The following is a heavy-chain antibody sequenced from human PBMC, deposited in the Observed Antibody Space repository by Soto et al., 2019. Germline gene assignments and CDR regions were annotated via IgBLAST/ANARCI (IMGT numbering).Heavy chain of an antibody. CDR2: ISSSSSIT. CDR3: ARGSYFDY. CDR1: GFTFSHYS. V-gene: IGHV3-48*04. J-gene: IGHJ4*02. Sequence: PGGSLRLSCVDSGFTFSHYSMNWVRQAPGKGLEWVSYISSSSSITFYADSVKGRFIISRDNAKNTLYLQMNSLRAEDTAVYYCARGSYFDYWGQGTLVTVSS.